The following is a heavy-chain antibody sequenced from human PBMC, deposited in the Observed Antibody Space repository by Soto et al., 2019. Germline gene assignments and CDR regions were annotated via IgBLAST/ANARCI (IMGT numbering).Heavy chain of an antibody. J-gene: IGHJ4*02. D-gene: IGHD1-26*01. Sequence: PSETLSLTCTVSGGSISGYYWSWIRQPPGKGLEWIGYIYYSGNTNYNPSLKSRVTISVDTSKNQFSLKLSSVTAADTAVYYCARRWGRTFDYWGQGTLVTVSS. CDR2: IYYSGNT. V-gene: IGHV4-59*08. CDR3: ARRWGRTFDY. CDR1: GGSISGYY.